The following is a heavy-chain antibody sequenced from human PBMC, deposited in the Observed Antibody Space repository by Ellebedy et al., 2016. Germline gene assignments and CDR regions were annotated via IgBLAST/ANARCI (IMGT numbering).Heavy chain of an antibody. CDR2: INSGNTI. CDR1: GFTFSAYA. V-gene: IGHV3-69-1*01. J-gene: IGHJ3*02. CDR3: ARGRSHAFDI. Sequence: GGSLRLXXAVSGFTFSAYAMSWVRQAPGKGPEWLSYINSGNTIFYADSVKGRFTISRDNAKNSLYLQMNSLRAEDTAVYYCARGRSHAFDIWGQGTMVTVSS.